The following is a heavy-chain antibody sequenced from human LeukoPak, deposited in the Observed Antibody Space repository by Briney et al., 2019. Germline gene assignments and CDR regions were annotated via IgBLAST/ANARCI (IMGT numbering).Heavy chain of an antibody. J-gene: IGHJ3*02. CDR3: AREVGCSGGSCQGAFDI. D-gene: IGHD2-15*01. Sequence: SETLSLTCTVSGGSISSYYWSWIRQPAGQGLEWIGRIYTSGSTNYNPSLKSRVTMSVDTSKNQFSLKLSSVTAADTAVYYCAREVGCSGGSCQGAFDIWGQGTMVTVSS. CDR1: GGSISSYY. V-gene: IGHV4-4*07. CDR2: IYTSGST.